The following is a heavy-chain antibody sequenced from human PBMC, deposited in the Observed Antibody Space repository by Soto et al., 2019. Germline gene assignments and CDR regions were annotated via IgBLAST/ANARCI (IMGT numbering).Heavy chain of an antibody. J-gene: IGHJ6*02. CDR2: ISTYNDNT. CDR1: GYTFHTFG. D-gene: IGHD1-26*01. V-gene: IGHV1-18*01. CDR3: AALRNSGCHTHFYFGMDL. Sequence: QAHLEQSGVEVKKPGASVKVTCKASGYTFHTFGISWVRQAPGQGLEWMGWISTYNDNTNYAQKCRGRVAMATDMSTSTASMEQRSLPTYDTTVYYCAALRNSGCHTHFYFGMDLWGQCTTV.